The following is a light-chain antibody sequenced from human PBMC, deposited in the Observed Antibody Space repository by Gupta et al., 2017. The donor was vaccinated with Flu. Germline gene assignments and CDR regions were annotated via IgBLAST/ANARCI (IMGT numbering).Light chain of an antibody. CDR2: EVT. V-gene: IGLV2-8*01. Sequence: VTIACTGTSRDVGGYSYVSGYQQHPGKAPKVIIYEVTKRPSGVPDRFSASKSANTASLTVSGLQAEDEADYYCSSYTGSDTLYVFGTGTKVTVL. CDR3: SSYTGSDTLYV. CDR1: SRDVGGYSY. J-gene: IGLJ1*01.